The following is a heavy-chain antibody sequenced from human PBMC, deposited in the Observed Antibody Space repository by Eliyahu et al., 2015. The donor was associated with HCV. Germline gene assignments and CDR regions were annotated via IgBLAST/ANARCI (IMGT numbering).Heavy chain of an antibody. CDR3: AREPGGMVQGVIIMYYYYGMDV. CDR1: GFTFSSYS. CDR2: ISSSSSYI. Sequence: GFTFSSYSMNWVRQAPGKGLEWVSSISSSSSYIYYADSVKGRFTISRDNAKNSLYLQMNSLRAEDTAVYYCAREPGGMVQGVIIMYYYYGMDVWGQGTTVTVSS. D-gene: IGHD3-10*01. V-gene: IGHV3-21*01. J-gene: IGHJ6*02.